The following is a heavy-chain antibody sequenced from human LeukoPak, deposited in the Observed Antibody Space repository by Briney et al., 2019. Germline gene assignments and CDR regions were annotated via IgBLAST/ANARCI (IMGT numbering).Heavy chain of an antibody. CDR1: GFMFSDYA. CDR3: AKTKAFTSGFPLDL. CDR2: ISGSGGSI. J-gene: IGHJ5*02. Sequence: GGSLRLSCAASGFMFSDYAMSWVRQAPGKGLEWVSGISGSGGSIYDADSVKGRFTISRDNSKNTLYLQMNSMRAEDTAVYYCAKTKAFTSGFPLDLWGQGTLVPVSS. D-gene: IGHD3-22*01. V-gene: IGHV3-23*01.